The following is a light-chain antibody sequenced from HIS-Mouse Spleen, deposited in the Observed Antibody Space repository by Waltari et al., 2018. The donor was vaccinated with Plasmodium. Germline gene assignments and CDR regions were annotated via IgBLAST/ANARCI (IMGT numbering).Light chain of an antibody. CDR2: EDS. CDR1: ALPKKS. V-gene: IGLV3-10*01. CDR3: YSTDSSGNHRV. J-gene: IGLJ3*02. Sequence: SYELTQPPSVSVSPGQTARITCSGDALPKKSAYWYQQKSGQAPVLVIYEDSKRPPGNPERFSGSSSGTMATLTISGAQVEDEADYYCYSTDSSGNHRVFGGGTKLTVL.